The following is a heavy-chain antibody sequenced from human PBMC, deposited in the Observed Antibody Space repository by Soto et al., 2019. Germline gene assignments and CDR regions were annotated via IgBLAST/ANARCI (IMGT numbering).Heavy chain of an antibody. CDR3: ALYKYYYDSSGYFDAFDI. V-gene: IGHV1-3*01. Sequence: ASVKVSCKASGYSFTSYAIHWMRQAPGQRLEWMGWINAGNGNAGYAQKFQGRVTMTRDTSISTAYMELSSLKSEDTAVYYCALYKYYYDSSGYFDAFDIWGQGTMVTVSS. J-gene: IGHJ3*02. CDR1: GYSFTSYA. CDR2: INAGNGNA. D-gene: IGHD3-22*01.